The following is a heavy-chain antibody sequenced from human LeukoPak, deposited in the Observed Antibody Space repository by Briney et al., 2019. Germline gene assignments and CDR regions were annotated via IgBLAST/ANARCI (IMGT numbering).Heavy chain of an antibody. V-gene: IGHV3-30*18. D-gene: IGHD2-2*01. Sequence: GGSLRLSCAASGFTFSTYWMIWVRQAPGKGLEWVAVISYHGSNQYYADSVKGRFTISRDNSKNTLYLQMDSLRAEDTAVYYCAKARYCTSTSCYRLTYYYYYGMDVRGQGTTVAVSS. CDR3: AKARYCTSTSCYRLTYYYYYGMDV. CDR1: GFTFSTYW. CDR2: ISYHGSNQ. J-gene: IGHJ6*02.